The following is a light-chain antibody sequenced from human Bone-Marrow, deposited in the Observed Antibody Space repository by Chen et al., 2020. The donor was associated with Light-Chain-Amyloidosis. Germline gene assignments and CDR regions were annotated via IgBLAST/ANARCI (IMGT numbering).Light chain of an antibody. J-gene: IGLJ2*01. Sequence: SYELTQPPSVSVSLGQPARITCSGDDLPTKYAYWYQQKPGQAPVLVIHRDTERPSGISERFSGSSSGTTATLTISGVQAEDEADYHCQSADSSGTYEVIFGGGTKLTV. CDR1: DLPTKY. CDR3: QSADSSGTYEVI. CDR2: RDT. V-gene: IGLV3-25*03.